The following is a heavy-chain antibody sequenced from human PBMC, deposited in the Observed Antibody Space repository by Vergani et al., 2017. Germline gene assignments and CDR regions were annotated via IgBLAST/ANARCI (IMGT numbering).Heavy chain of an antibody. D-gene: IGHD5-24*01. CDR3: AAIEMATSSYYYGMDV. CDR2: IVVGSGNT. V-gene: IGHV1-58*01. CDR1: GITFARSA. J-gene: IGHJ6*02. Sequence: QLVQSGAEVKKPGTSVKVSCKASGITFARSAVQWVRQARGQRLEWIGWIVVGSGNTNYAQKFQGRVTITADKSTSTAYMELSSLRSEDTAVYYCAAIEMATSSYYYGMDVWGQGP.